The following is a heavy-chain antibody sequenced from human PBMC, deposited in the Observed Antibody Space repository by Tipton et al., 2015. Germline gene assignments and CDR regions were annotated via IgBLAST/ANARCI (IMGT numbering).Heavy chain of an antibody. CDR3: ACQDYDSLTRDYQTVDY. J-gene: IGHJ4*02. V-gene: IGHV4-59*08. CDR1: GGSISRYY. D-gene: IGHD3-9*01. Sequence: TLSLTCTVSGGSISRYYWSWIRQPPGKGLEWIGYIYYSGSTHYNPSLKRRVTISLDTSKNQFSLKLTSVTAADTAVYYCACQDYDSLTRDYQTVDYWGQGTLVTVSS. CDR2: IYYSGST.